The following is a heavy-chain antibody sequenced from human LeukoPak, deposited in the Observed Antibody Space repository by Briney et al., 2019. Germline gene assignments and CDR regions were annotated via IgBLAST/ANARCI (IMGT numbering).Heavy chain of an antibody. CDR2: ISYDGSNK. CDR1: GFTFSSYA. D-gene: IGHD3-22*01. V-gene: IGHV3-30-3*01. J-gene: IGHJ4*02. CDR3: ARAGSDNYYSGVNY. Sequence: GRSLRLSCAASGFTFSSYAMHWVRQAPGKGLEWVAVISYDGSNKYYAVSVKGRFTISRDNSKNTLYLQMDSLRAEDTAIYYCARAGSDNYYSGVNYWGQGTLVTVSS.